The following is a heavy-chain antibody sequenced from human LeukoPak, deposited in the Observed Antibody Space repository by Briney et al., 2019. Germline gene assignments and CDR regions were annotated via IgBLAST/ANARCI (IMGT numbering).Heavy chain of an antibody. D-gene: IGHD2-2*01. CDR1: GYTFTSYG. CDR2: ISAYNGNT. CDR3: ARDNIVVVPAASYYYYMDV. Sequence: ASVKVSCKASGYTFTSYGISWVRQAPGQGLEWMGWISAYNGNTNYAQKLQGRVTMTTDTSTSTAYMELGSLRSDDTAVYYCARDNIVVVPAASYYYYMDVWGKGTTVTVSS. J-gene: IGHJ6*03. V-gene: IGHV1-18*01.